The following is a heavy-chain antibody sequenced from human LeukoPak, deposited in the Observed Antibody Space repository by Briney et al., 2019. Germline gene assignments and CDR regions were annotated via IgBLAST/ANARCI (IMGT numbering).Heavy chain of an antibody. Sequence: PGGSLRLSCAASGFTFSSYEMNWVRQAPGKGLEWGSYISSSGSTIYYADSVKGRFTISRDNAKNSLYLQMNSLRAEDTAVYYCARAESDLAFFDYWGQGTLVTVSS. CDR2: ISSSGSTI. J-gene: IGHJ4*02. V-gene: IGHV3-48*03. CDR3: ARAESDLAFFDY. CDR1: GFTFSSYE. D-gene: IGHD1-14*01.